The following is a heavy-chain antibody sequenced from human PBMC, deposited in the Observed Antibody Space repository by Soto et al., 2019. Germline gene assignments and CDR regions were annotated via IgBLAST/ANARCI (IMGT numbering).Heavy chain of an antibody. D-gene: IGHD3-16*02. CDR2: IWYVGSNK. V-gene: IGHV3-33*01. J-gene: IGHJ4*02. CDR3: ARDSHYVWGSYRCCLDD. CDR1: GFTFSSYG. Sequence: QVQLVESGGGVVQPGRSLRLSCAASGFTFSSYGMHWVRQAPGKGLEWVAVIWYVGSNKYYADSLKGRFTISRDNSRNTLYLQMNSLRAEDTAVYYCARDSHYVWGSYRCCLDDGGQGTLVTVSS.